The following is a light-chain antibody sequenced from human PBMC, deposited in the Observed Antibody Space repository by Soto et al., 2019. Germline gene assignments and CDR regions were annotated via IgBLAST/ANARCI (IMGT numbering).Light chain of an antibody. CDR2: VAS. Sequence: AIQMTQSPSSLSASIGDRVTITCQASQGIRNDLGWYQQKPGKAPKLLIYVASTLQSGVPSRFSGSGSGTDFTLTISSLQPEDFATYYCLQDHNYPLTFGGGTKVEIK. V-gene: IGKV1-6*01. CDR3: LQDHNYPLT. J-gene: IGKJ4*01. CDR1: QGIRND.